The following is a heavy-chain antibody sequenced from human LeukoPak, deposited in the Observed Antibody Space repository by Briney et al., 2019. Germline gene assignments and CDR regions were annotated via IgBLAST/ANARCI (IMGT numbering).Heavy chain of an antibody. CDR1: GFTFSNYD. CDR2: IGTAGDT. J-gene: IGHJ4*02. V-gene: IGHV3-13*01. D-gene: IGHD2-21*02. Sequence: PGGSLRLSCAASGFTFSNYDMHWVRQPAGKGLEWVSAIGTAGDTFYADSVRGRFLISRDNAKNSLYLQMNTLTAGDTAVYFCGRIGAPAHCGIDCYSGDYWGQGILVTVSS. CDR3: GRIGAPAHCGIDCYSGDY.